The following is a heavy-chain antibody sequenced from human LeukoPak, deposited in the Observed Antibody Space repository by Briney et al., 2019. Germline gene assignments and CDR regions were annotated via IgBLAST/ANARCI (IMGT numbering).Heavy chain of an antibody. CDR3: ARWQSGYSSSWIDY. J-gene: IGHJ4*02. D-gene: IGHD6-13*01. CDR2: IYTSGST. CDR1: GGSISSYY. Sequence: SETLSLTCTASGGSISSYYWSWIRQPAGKGLEWIGRIYTSGSTNYNPSLKSRVTMSVDTSKNQFSLKLSSVTAADTAVYYCARWQSGYSSSWIDYWGQGTLVTVSS. V-gene: IGHV4-4*07.